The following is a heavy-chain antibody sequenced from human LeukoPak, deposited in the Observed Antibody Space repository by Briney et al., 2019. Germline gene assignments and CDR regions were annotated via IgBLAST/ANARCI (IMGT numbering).Heavy chain of an antibody. CDR2: ISWNSGSI. Sequence: PGGSLRLSCAASGFTFDDYAMHWVRQAPGKGLERVSGISWNSGSIGYADSVKGRFTISRDNSKNTLYLQMNSLRAEDTAVYYCASSSSWYSGFDYWGQGTLVTVSS. CDR1: GFTFDDYA. V-gene: IGHV3-9*01. D-gene: IGHD6-13*01. CDR3: ASSSSWYSGFDY. J-gene: IGHJ4*02.